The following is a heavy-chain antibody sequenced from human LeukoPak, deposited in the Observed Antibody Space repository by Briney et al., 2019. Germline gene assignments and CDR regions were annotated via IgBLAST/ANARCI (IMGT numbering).Heavy chain of an antibody. V-gene: IGHV4-59*01. CDR1: GGSISSYY. CDR3: ARDNSGSGWGIKDDAFDI. CDR2: IYYSGST. D-gene: IGHD6-19*01. Sequence: PSETLSLTCTVSGGSISSYYWSWIRQPPGKGLEWIGYIYYSGSTNYNPSLKSRVTISVDTSKNQFSLKLSSVTAADTAVYYCARDNSGSGWGIKDDAFDIWGQGTMVTVSS. J-gene: IGHJ3*02.